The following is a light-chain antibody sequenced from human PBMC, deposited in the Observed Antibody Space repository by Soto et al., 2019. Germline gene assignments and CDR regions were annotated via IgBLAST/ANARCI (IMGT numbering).Light chain of an antibody. Sequence: ELVMTQSPATLSVSPGERATLSCRASQSVSSNLAWYQQKPGQAPRLLIHDASNRATGIPDRFSGSGSGTDFTLTISRLEPEDFAVYYCQQYGSSPGTFGQGTKVDI. J-gene: IGKJ1*01. CDR1: QSVSSN. V-gene: IGKV3-20*01. CDR3: QQYGSSPGT. CDR2: DAS.